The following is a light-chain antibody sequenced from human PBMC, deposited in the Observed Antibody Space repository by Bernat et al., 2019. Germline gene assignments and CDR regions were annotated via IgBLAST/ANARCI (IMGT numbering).Light chain of an antibody. CDR2: DVS. CDR3: SSYTSSSTAYV. Sequence: QSALTQPASVSGSPGQSITISCTGTSSDVGGYNYVSWYQQHPGKAPKLMIYDVSNRPSGVSNRFSGCKSGNTASLTISGLQAEDEADYYCSSYTSSSTAYVFGTGTKVTVL. J-gene: IGLJ1*01. CDR1: SSDVGGYNY. V-gene: IGLV2-14*03.